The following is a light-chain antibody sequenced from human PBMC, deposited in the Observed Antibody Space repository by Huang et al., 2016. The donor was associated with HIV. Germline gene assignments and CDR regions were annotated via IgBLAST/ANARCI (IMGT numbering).Light chain of an antibody. J-gene: IGKJ5*01. CDR3: QQFYSTPIT. Sequence: DIVMTQSPDSLAVSLGERATINCKSRQRLLYRSNNKNYLAWYQQKSGQPPKLLIDWATTRESGVPDRFSGSGSGTDFTLTISSLQAEDVAVYHCQQFYSTPITFGQGTRLEMK. V-gene: IGKV4-1*01. CDR1: QRLLYRSNNKNY. CDR2: WAT.